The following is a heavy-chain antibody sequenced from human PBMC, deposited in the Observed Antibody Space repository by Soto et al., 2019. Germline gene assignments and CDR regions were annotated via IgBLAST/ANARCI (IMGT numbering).Heavy chain of an antibody. CDR1: GEPFSGYY. CDR3: ARGGGSTISWHNWFDP. CDR2: IIHTGTT. Sequence: PSETLSLTCAVYGEPFSGYYWSWIRQTSGKGLEWIGEIIHTGTTNYNPSLKSRVTISIDTSKNQFSLNLRSVTAADTAIYYCARGGGSTISWHNWFDPWGRGTLVTVSS. V-gene: IGHV4-34*01. J-gene: IGHJ5*02. D-gene: IGHD6-13*01.